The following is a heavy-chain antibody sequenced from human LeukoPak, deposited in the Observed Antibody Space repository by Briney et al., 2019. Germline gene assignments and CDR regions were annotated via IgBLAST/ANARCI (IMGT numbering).Heavy chain of an antibody. CDR2: IDSSGGST. CDR3: AKYTERAFDV. V-gene: IGHV3-23*01. CDR1: GFTFSSYA. Sequence: RGSLRLSCAASGFTFSSYAMSWVRQAPGKGLEWVSIIDSSGGSTFYADSVKGRFTISRDNSKNTLYLEMNSLRAEDTAVYYCAKYTERAFDVWGQGTTVTVS. D-gene: IGHD2-2*02. J-gene: IGHJ3*01.